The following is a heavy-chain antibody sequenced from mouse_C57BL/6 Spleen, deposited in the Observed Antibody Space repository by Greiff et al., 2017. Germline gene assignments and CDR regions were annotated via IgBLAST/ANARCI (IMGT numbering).Heavy chain of an antibody. Sequence: QVQLQQPGAELVKPGASVKLSCKASGYTFTSYWMHWVKQRPGRGLEWIGRIDPNSGGTKYNEKFKSKATLTVDKSSSTAYMQLSSLTSEDSAVYDCAINYYGSSYDWYFDVWGTGTTVTVSS. CDR1: GYTFTSYW. CDR3: AINYYGSSYDWYFDV. D-gene: IGHD1-1*01. V-gene: IGHV1-72*01. J-gene: IGHJ1*03. CDR2: IDPNSGGT.